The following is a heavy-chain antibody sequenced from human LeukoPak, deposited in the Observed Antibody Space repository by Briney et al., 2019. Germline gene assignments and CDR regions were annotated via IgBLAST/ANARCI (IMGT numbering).Heavy chain of an antibody. D-gene: IGHD3-3*01. CDR3: ESQGRYYDFRSGYSPYYYYYYMAV. V-gene: IGHV4-38-2*02. Sequence: PSETLSLTCTVSGYSISSGYYCGWIRQPPGKGLEWIGSIYHSGSTYYNPSLKSRVTISVDTSKNQFSLQLSSVTAADTAVYYCESQGRYYDFRSGYSPYYYYYYMAVWGKGPTVTVSS. J-gene: IGHJ6*03. CDR2: IYHSGST. CDR1: GYSISSGYY.